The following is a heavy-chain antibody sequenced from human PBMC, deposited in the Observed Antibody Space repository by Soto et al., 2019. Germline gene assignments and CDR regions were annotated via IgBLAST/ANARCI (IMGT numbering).Heavy chain of an antibody. D-gene: IGHD1-26*01. CDR2: LSFDASKK. V-gene: IGHV3-30*03. Sequence: QVQLVESGGGVVQPGRSLRLSCAASGFHFSAYGMHWVRQAPGTGLELVALLSFDASKKYYADSVKGRFTISRDTSRNTLYLQMNSLRVEDTAVYYCRVGVADWGQGTRVTVSS. J-gene: IGHJ4*02. CDR3: RVGVAD. CDR1: GFHFSAYG.